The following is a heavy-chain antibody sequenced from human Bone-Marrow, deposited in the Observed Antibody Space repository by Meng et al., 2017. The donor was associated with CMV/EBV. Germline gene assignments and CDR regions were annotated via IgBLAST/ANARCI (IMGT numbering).Heavy chain of an antibody. Sequence: RGSRTPSCVLSALTSSSSAISWVRQAPGKGLEWVSAMSGGNMYYADTVKGRFTSSRDNPKNTLYLERNSLSAEDTAVYYCAKTLSNTYYYTYYYHGMDVWGQGTTVTVSS. CDR1: ALTSSSSA. V-gene: IGHV3-23*01. J-gene: IGHJ6*02. D-gene: IGHD3-22*01. CDR3: AKTLSNTYYYTYYYHGMDV. CDR2: MSGGNM.